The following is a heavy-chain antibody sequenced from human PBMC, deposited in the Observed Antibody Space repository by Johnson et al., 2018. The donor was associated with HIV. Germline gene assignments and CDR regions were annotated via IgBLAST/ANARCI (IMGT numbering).Heavy chain of an antibody. V-gene: IGHV3-15*01. CDR3: TTDVPGGPYYNAFDI. CDR1: GFTFSNAW. J-gene: IGHJ3*02. CDR2: LKSRTDGETA. Sequence: MQLVESGGGLVEPGGSLRLSCAASGFTFSNAWMSWVRQAPGKGLEWVGRLKSRTDGETADYAAPVKGRFTISRDDSKNTLYLQMNSLKTEDTALYYCTTDVPGGPYYNAFDIWGQGTMVTVSS. D-gene: IGHD1-26*01.